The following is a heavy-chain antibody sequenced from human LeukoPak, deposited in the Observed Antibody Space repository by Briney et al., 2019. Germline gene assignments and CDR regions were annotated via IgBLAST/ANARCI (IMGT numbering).Heavy chain of an antibody. D-gene: IGHD2-15*01. CDR1: GYSFTSYW. V-gene: IGHV5-51*01. CDR3: ARLYCSGSTCYMGVDY. J-gene: IGHJ4*02. Sequence: GESLRISCKGSGYSFTSYWIAWVRQMPGKGLEWMGITYPGGSDTRYSPSFQGQVTISVDKSINTAYLQWSSLKASDTAMYYCARLYCSGSTCYMGVDYWGQGVMVTVSS. CDR2: TYPGGSDT.